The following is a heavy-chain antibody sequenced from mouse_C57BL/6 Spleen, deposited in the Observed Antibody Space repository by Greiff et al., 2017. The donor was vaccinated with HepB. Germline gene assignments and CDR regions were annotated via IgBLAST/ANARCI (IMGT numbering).Heavy chain of an antibody. CDR2: IDPETGGT. Sequence: VHLVESGAELVRPGASVTLSCKASGYTFTDYEMHWVKQTPVHGLEWIGAIDPETGGTAYNQKFKGKAILTADKSSSTAYMELRSLTSEDSAVYYCTTLDSSGYVAYWGQGTLVTVSA. V-gene: IGHV1-15*01. CDR1: GYTFTDYE. J-gene: IGHJ3*01. D-gene: IGHD3-2*02. CDR3: TTLDSSGYVAY.